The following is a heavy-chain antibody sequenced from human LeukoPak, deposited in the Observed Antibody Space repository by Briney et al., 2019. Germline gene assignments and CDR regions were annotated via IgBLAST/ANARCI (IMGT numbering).Heavy chain of an antibody. CDR2: IYYSGST. V-gene: IGHV4-59*01. Sequence: SETLSLTCGVSGGSISGYYWSWIRRPPEKGLEWIGYIYYSGSTNYNPSLKSRVTISVDTSKNQFSLKLSSVTAADTAVYYCARGIQLWRFDYWGQGTLVTVSS. CDR1: GGSISGYY. D-gene: IGHD5-18*01. CDR3: ARGIQLWRFDY. J-gene: IGHJ4*02.